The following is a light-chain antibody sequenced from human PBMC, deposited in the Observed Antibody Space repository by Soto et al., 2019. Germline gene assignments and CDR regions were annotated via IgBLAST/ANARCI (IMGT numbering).Light chain of an antibody. CDR1: HDIGNS. V-gene: IGKV1-33*01. Sequence: DIQMTQSPPSLSASVGDKVTTTCQASHDIGNSLNWYQDKPGQPPKLVIYDAYNLETGVPSTFSGNGYGTDFTFTISSLRPEDIATYYCQKSDHLPLFGPGTKVDMK. CDR2: DAY. CDR3: QKSDHLPL. J-gene: IGKJ3*01.